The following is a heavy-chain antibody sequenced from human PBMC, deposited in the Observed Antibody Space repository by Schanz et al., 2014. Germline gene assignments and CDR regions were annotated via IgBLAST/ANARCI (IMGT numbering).Heavy chain of an antibody. D-gene: IGHD1-26*01. V-gene: IGHV3-48*04. CDR3: ARHRGSGGQNWYFDL. CDR2: ISYNGGTI. Sequence: EVHLLESGGGLVEPGGSLRLSCATSGFTFSSYAMSWVRQAPGKGLEWISYISYNGGTIYYADSVKGRFTISRDNTKNSLFLQLSSLRADDTAEYYGARHRGSGGQNWYFDLWGRGTLVTVSS. CDR1: GFTFSSYA. J-gene: IGHJ2*01.